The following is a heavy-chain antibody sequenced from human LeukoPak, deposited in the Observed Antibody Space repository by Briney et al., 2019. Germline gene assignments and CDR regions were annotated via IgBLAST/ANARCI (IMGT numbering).Heavy chain of an antibody. CDR1: GYSISSGYY. CDR3: ARGIGGYFDY. Sequence: PSETLSLTCAVSGYSISSGYYWGWIRQPPGTGLEWIGSIYHSGSTYYNPSLKSRVTISVDTSKNQFSLKLSSVTAADTAVYYCARGIGGYFDYWGQGTLVTVSS. V-gene: IGHV4-38-2*01. D-gene: IGHD2/OR15-2a*01. CDR2: IYHSGST. J-gene: IGHJ4*02.